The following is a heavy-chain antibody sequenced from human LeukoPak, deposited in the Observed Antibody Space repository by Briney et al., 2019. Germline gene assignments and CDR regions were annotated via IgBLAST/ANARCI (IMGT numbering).Heavy chain of an antibody. CDR3: ARSSYSSSSSV. V-gene: IGHV3-7*03. D-gene: IGHD6-6*01. J-gene: IGHJ3*01. Sequence: GGSLRLSCAASGFTFSSYAMSWSRQAPGKRLEWVASINSDGSEGYYADVVKGRFTISRDNAKNSLYLQINSLRAEDTAVYYCARSSYSSSSSVWGQGTMVTVSS. CDR2: INSDGSEG. CDR1: GFTFSSYA.